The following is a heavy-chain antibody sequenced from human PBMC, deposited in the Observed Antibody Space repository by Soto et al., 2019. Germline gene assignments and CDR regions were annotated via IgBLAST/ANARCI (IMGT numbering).Heavy chain of an antibody. D-gene: IGHD2-21*02. CDR1: GDSVSSNSAA. CDR3: ARVSVVTFYLDSYDY. J-gene: IGHJ4*02. Sequence: SQTLSLTCVISGDSVSSNSAAWNWIRQSPSRGLEWLGRTYYRSKWYNDYAVSVKSRITINPDTSKNQFSLQLNSVTPEDTAVYYCARVSVVTFYLDSYDYCGQGTLVTVSS. CDR2: TYYRSKWYN. V-gene: IGHV6-1*01.